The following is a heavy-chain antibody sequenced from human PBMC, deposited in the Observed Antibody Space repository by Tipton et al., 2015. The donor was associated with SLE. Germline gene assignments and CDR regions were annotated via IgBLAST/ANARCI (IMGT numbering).Heavy chain of an antibody. V-gene: IGHV4-59*08. J-gene: IGHJ4*02. CDR2: IYYSGST. Sequence: TLSLTCTVSGGSISSHYWSWIRQPPGKGLEWGGYIYYSGSTNYNPSLKSRVTISVDTSKNQFSLKLSSVTAADTAVYYCARANGDYVQDYWGQGTLVTVSS. CDR3: ARANGDYVQDY. D-gene: IGHD4-17*01. CDR1: GGSISSHY.